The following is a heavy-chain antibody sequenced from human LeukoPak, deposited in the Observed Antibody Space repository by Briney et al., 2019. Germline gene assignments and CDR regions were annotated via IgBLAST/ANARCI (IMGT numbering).Heavy chain of an antibody. J-gene: IGHJ4*02. Sequence: GGSLRLSCVASGFTFSNNWMHWVRQAPGKGLVWVSRISSDGSKTNYADSVKGRFTISRDNAKNTLYLQMNSLRDEDTAVYYCARDMWEYSSGRNPALWGQGTLVTVSS. CDR2: ISSDGSKT. D-gene: IGHD6-19*01. CDR1: GFTFSNNW. V-gene: IGHV3-74*01. CDR3: ARDMWEYSSGRNPAL.